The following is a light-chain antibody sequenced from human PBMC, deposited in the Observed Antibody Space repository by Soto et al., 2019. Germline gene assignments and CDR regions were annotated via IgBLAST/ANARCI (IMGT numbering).Light chain of an antibody. CDR3: QQRSIWPPIT. CDR2: DAS. J-gene: IGKJ5*01. V-gene: IGKV3-11*01. Sequence: EIVLTQSPATLSLSPGERATLSCRASESVASYLAWYQQKPGQAPRLLIYDASNRATGIPARFSGSGSGTDFTLTISSLEPDDSAVYYCQQRSIWPPITFGQGTRLEIK. CDR1: ESVASY.